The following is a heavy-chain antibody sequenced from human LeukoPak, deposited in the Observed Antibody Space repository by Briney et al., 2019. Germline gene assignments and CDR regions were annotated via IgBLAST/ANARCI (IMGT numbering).Heavy chain of an antibody. V-gene: IGHV1-18*01. CDR3: ARGSTARYYYDSSGYYRGAFDY. J-gene: IGHJ4*02. CDR2: ISGYNGHT. D-gene: IGHD3-22*01. CDR1: GYTFTNYG. Sequence: ASVKVSYKASGYTFTNYGISWVRQAPGQGLEWMGWISGYNGHTNYAQKLQGRVTMTTDTSTSTAYMELRSLRSDDTAVYYCARGSTARYYYDSSGYYRGAFDYWGQGTLVTVSS.